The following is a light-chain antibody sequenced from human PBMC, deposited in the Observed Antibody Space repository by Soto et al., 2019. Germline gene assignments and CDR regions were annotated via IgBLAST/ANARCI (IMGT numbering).Light chain of an antibody. CDR2: GAS. J-gene: IGKJ1*01. CDR3: QQSYNTPRT. V-gene: IGKV3-20*01. CDR1: QSVSSSY. Sequence: EIVLTQSPGTLSLSPGERATLSCRASQSVSSSYLAWYQQKPGQAPRLLIYGASTRATGIPARFSGSGSGTDFTLTITSLQPEDFATYYCQQSYNTPRTFGQGTKVDIK.